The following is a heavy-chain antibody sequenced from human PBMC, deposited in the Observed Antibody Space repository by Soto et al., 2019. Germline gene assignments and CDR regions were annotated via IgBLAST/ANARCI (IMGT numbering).Heavy chain of an antibody. J-gene: IGHJ5*02. V-gene: IGHV4-30-4*01. D-gene: IGHD3-22*01. CDR2: IYYSGST. CDR1: GGSISSGDYY. Sequence: PSETLSLTCTVSGGSISSGDYYWSWIRQPPGKGLEWIGYIYYSGSTNYNPSLKSRVTISVDTSKNQFSLKLSSVTAADTAVFYCARDTHYYDSSGYTQNWFDPWGQGTLVTVSS. CDR3: ARDTHYYDSSGYTQNWFDP.